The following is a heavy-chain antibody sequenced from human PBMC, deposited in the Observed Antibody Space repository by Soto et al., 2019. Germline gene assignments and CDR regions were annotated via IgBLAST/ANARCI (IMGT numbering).Heavy chain of an antibody. CDR1: GASISGFY. V-gene: IGHV4-59*04. CDR2: IYSSGST. CDR3: TRRRFGVRGVTNMDV. Sequence: SETLSLTCTVSGASISGFYWSWIRQSPGTGLEWLGTIYSSGSTYYNPSLKSRITMSLDTSKNQFSLNLGSVTAADTAVYYCTRRRFGVRGVTNMDVWGQVPTVTVSS. J-gene: IGHJ6*02. D-gene: IGHD3-10*01.